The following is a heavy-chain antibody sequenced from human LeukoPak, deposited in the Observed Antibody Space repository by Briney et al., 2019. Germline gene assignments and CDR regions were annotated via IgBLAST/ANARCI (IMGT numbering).Heavy chain of an antibody. CDR1: GYTFTSFG. V-gene: IGHV1-18*01. D-gene: IGHD3-10*01. Sequence: ASVKVSCKASGYTFTSFGISWVRQAPGQGLEWMGCIIGYNGQTRYAQKLQGRVTMTTDTSTSTAYMELRSLRSDDTAVYYCARIFYGSGSLPYYYYGMDVWGQGTTVTVSS. CDR2: IIGYNGQT. CDR3: ARIFYGSGSLPYYYYGMDV. J-gene: IGHJ6*02.